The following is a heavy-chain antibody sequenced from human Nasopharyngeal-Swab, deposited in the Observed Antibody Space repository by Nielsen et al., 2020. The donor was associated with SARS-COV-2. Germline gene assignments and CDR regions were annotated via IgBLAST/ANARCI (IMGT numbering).Heavy chain of an antibody. CDR1: GFTFISYP. CDR3: AIIVVSAAMDPFDY. D-gene: IGHD2-2*01. Sequence: GGSRRLSCAASGFTFISYPIHWVRQAPGKGLEGFSAIIVSGGSTYYADSVKGRFTISRDNSKNTLYLQMNSLRAEDTAVYYCAIIVVSAAMDPFDYWGQGTLVTVSS. J-gene: IGHJ4*02. CDR2: IIVSGGST. V-gene: IGHV3-23*01.